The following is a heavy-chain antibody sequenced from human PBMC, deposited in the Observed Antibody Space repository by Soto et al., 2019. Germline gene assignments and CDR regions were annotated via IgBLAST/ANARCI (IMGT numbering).Heavy chain of an antibody. CDR2: ISYDGSNK. V-gene: IGHV3-30-3*01. Sequence: QVQLVESGGGVVQPGRSLRLSCAASGFTFSSYAMHWVRQAPGKGLEWVAVISYDGSNKYYADSVKGRFTISRDNSKNTLYLQMNSLRAEDTAVYYCVRYGPPESVDFWSGNFDYWGQGTLVTVSS. CDR3: VRYGPPESVDFWSGNFDY. CDR1: GFTFSSYA. J-gene: IGHJ4*02. D-gene: IGHD3-3*01.